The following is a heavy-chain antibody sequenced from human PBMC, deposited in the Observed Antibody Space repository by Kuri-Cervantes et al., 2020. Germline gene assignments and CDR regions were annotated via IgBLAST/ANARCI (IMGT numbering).Heavy chain of an antibody. CDR3: ASLADCSGGSCYPGNYGMDV. D-gene: IGHD2-15*01. CDR2: ISSSGSTI. J-gene: IGHJ6*02. Sequence: GGSLRLSCAASGFTFSDYYMSWIRQAPGKGLEWVSYISSSGSTIYYADSVKGRFTISRDNSKNTLYLQMNSLRAEDTAVYYCASLADCSGGSCYPGNYGMDVWGQGTTVTVSS. V-gene: IGHV3-11*01. CDR1: GFTFSDYY.